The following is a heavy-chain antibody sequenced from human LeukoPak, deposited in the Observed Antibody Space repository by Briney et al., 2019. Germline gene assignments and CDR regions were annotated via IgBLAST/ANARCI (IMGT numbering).Heavy chain of an antibody. V-gene: IGHV3-21*01. CDR2: ITTRSDYI. J-gene: IGHJ4*02. Sequence: GGSLRLSCAASGFTFSSYSMNWVRQAPGKGLEWVSSITTRSDYIYYADSVKGRFTISRDNAKRSVYLQMNSLRAEDTALYYCARDYGGNSDYWGQGTLVTVSS. CDR1: GFTFSSYS. D-gene: IGHD4-23*01. CDR3: ARDYGGNSDY.